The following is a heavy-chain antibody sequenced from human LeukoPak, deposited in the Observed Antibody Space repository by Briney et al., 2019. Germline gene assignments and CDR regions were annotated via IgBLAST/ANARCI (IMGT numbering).Heavy chain of an antibody. CDR2: IDHSGTAK. D-gene: IGHD3-3*01. CDR3: ARDGSAPGVASLLDAFDI. V-gene: IGHV3-48*03. CDR1: GFTFSNYE. J-gene: IGHJ3*02. Sequence: GGSLRLSCAASGFTFSNYEMNWVRQAPGKGLEWFSYIDHSGTAKHYADSVKGRFTISRDNAENSLYLQMNSLRAEDTAVYYRARDGSAPGVASLLDAFDIWGQGTMVTVSS.